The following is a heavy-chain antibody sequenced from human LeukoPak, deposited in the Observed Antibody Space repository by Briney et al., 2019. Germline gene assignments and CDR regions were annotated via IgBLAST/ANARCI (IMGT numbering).Heavy chain of an antibody. Sequence: SETLSLTCTVSGGSISSSSYYWGWIRQPPGKGLEWIGSIYYSGSTYYNPSLKSRVTISVDTSKNQFSLKLSPVTAADTAVYYCACGLGYYYDSSGYYCWFDPWGQGTLVTVSS. D-gene: IGHD3-22*01. V-gene: IGHV4-39*07. CDR2: IYYSGST. CDR1: GGSISSSSYY. CDR3: ACGLGYYYDSSGYYCWFDP. J-gene: IGHJ5*02.